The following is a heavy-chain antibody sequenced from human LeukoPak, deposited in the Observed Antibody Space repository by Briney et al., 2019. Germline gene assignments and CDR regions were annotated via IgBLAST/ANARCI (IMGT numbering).Heavy chain of an antibody. J-gene: IGHJ4*02. CDR1: GFTFSSYE. CDR2: ISSSGSTI. Sequence: GGSLRLSCAASGFTFSSYEMNWVRQAPGKGLEWVSYISSSGSTIYYADSVKGRFTISRDNAKNSLYLQMNSLRAEDTAVYYCAKVAKYYYGSETYYFFEHWGQGTPVTASS. V-gene: IGHV3-48*03. CDR3: AKVAKYYYGSETYYFFEH. D-gene: IGHD3-10*01.